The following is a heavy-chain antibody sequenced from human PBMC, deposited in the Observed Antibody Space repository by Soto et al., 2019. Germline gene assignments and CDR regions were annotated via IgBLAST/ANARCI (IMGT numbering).Heavy chain of an antibody. J-gene: IGHJ4*02. Sequence: SETLSLTCTASGGSISSSSYYWGWIRQPPGKGLEWIGSIYYSGSTYYNPSLKSRVTISVDTSKNQFSLKLSSVTAADTAVYYCARQAGVLLWFGESQYYFDYWGQGTLVTVSS. CDR2: IYYSGST. D-gene: IGHD3-10*01. V-gene: IGHV4-39*01. CDR3: ARQAGVLLWFGESQYYFDY. CDR1: GGSISSSSYY.